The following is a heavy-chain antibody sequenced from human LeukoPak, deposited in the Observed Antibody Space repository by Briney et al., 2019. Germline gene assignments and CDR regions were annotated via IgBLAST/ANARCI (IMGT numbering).Heavy chain of an antibody. J-gene: IGHJ3*02. CDR3: ARFRVTEAFDI. Sequence: ASVRVSCKASGGTFSSYAISWVRQAPGQGLEWMGRIIPIFGTANYAQKFQGRVTITTDESTSTAYMELSSLRSEDTAVYYCARFRVTEAFDILGQGTMVTVSS. V-gene: IGHV1-69*05. CDR2: IIPIFGTA. D-gene: IGHD2-21*02. CDR1: GGTFSSYA.